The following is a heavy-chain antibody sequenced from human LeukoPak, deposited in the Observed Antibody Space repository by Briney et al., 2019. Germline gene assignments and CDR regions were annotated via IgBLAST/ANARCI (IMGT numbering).Heavy chain of an antibody. CDR3: ARDRVYDFWSGYFQNNAFDI. V-gene: IGHV1-2*02. Sequence: ASVKVSCKASGYIFTDYHIHWVRLAPGQGLEWMGWSNPKSGDTHYAKRFQGRVTMTRDTSISAAYMELSRLKSDDTAIYYCARDRVYDFWSGYFQNNAFDIWGQGTMVTVSS. J-gene: IGHJ3*02. CDR2: SNPKSGDT. CDR1: GYIFTDYH. D-gene: IGHD3-3*01.